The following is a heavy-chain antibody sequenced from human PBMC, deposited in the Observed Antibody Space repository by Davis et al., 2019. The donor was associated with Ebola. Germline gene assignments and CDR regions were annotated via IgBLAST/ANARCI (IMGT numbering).Heavy chain of an antibody. Sequence: ASVKVSCKASGYTFTSYYMHWVRQAPGQGLEWMGIINPSGGSTSYAQKFQGRVTMTRDTSTSTVYMELSSLRSEDTAVYYCARDLDSGSYYYYGMDVWGQGTTVTVSS. V-gene: IGHV1-46*01. D-gene: IGHD1-26*01. J-gene: IGHJ6*02. CDR1: GYTFTSYY. CDR3: ARDLDSGSYYYYGMDV. CDR2: INPSGGST.